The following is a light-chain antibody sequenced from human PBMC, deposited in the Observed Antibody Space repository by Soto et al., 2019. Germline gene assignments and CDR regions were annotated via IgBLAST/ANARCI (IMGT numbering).Light chain of an antibody. CDR3: CSYAGGNTVI. Sequence: QSVVTQPASVSGSPGQAVTISCTGTSSDVGSSNLVSWYQQHPGKAPKLLIYEGTKRPSGVSNRFAGSKSGNTASLTISGLRAEDEADYHCCSYAGGNTVICAGGTKVTVL. CDR1: SSDVGSSNL. V-gene: IGLV2-23*01. J-gene: IGLJ2*01. CDR2: EGT.